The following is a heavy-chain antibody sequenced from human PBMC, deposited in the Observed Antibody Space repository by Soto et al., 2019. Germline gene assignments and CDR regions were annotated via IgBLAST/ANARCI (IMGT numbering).Heavy chain of an antibody. V-gene: IGHV1-69*06. CDR2: IIPIFGTA. J-gene: IGHJ3*02. CDR1: GCTLSIYA. Sequence: SVKVSCKASGCTLSIYAISWVRQAPVQGLEWMGGIIPIFGTANYAQKFQGRVTITADKSTSTAYMELSSLRSEDTAVYYCASGMGGGVGYSNYFNSRARAFDIWGQGTMVTVSS. D-gene: IGHD4-4*01. CDR3: ASGMGGGVGYSNYFNSRARAFDI.